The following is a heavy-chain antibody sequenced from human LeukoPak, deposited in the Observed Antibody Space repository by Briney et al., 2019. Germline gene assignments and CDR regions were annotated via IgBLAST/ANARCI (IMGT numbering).Heavy chain of an antibody. CDR1: GFTLSSYW. Sequence: GGSLRLSCAASGFTLSSYWMSWVRQAPGKGLEWVADIKQDGSEKYYVDSVKGRLTIPRDNAKNSLYLQMNSLRAEDTAVYYCARTACSSTFGCRLGHGDNFDYWGQGTLVTVSS. CDR2: IKQDGSEK. V-gene: IGHV3-7*01. J-gene: IGHJ4*02. D-gene: IGHD2-2*01. CDR3: ARTACSSTFGCRLGHGDNFDY.